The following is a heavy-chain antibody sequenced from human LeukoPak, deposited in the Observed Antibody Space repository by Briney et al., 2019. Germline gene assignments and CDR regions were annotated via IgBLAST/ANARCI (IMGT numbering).Heavy chain of an antibody. D-gene: IGHD1-1*01. CDR3: ARPRLEPDLGFDY. J-gene: IGHJ4*02. Sequence: SETLSLTCTVSGGSISSGGYYWSWIRQHPGKGLEWIGYIYYSGSTYYNPSLKSRVTISVDTSKNQFSLKLSSVTAADTAVYYCARPRLEPDLGFDYWGQGTLVTVSS. CDR1: GGSISSGGYY. CDR2: IYYSGST. V-gene: IGHV4-31*03.